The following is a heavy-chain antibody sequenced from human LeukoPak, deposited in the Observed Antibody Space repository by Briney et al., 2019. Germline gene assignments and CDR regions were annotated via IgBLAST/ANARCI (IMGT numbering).Heavy chain of an antibody. D-gene: IGHD3-10*01. J-gene: IGHJ4*02. V-gene: IGHV3-23*01. CDR3: APYEGIGAR. CDR1: GFTFTDSA. Sequence: GGSLRLSCAASGFTFTDSAMTWVRQAPGKGLEWVSAISTSGGDTIYTDSVKDRFTISRDNSKNTLYLQMNTLRAEDTAVYYCAPYEGIGARGGQGTLVTVSS. CDR2: ISTSGGDT.